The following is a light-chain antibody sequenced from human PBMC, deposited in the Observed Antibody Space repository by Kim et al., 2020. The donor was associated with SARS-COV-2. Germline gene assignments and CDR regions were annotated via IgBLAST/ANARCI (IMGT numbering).Light chain of an antibody. CDR3: QEYKSDSWT. J-gene: IGKJ1*01. CDR1: QSINIW. Sequence: GDRVTITCRTSQSINIWLAWYQQKPGKAPNLLIYDASILESGVPSRFSGSGSGTQFTLTISSLQPDDFATYYCQEYKSDSWTFGQGTKVEIK. V-gene: IGKV1-5*01. CDR2: DAS.